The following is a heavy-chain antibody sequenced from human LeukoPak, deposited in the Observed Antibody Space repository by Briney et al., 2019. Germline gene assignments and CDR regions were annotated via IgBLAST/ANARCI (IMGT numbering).Heavy chain of an antibody. D-gene: IGHD3/OR15-3a*01. CDR2: IYYSGST. CDR3: ARVFRRTDYVDY. CDR1: GGSISSGDYY. Sequence: KPSETLSLTCTVSGGSISSGDYYWSWIRQSPGKGQEWIGYIYYSGSTYYNPSLTSRITVSVDTSKNQFSLKLSSVTAADTAMYYCARVFRRTDYVDYWGQGTLVTVSS. J-gene: IGHJ4*02. V-gene: IGHV4-30-4*01.